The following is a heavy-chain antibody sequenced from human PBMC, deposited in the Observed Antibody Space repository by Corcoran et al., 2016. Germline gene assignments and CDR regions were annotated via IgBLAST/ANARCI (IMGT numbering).Heavy chain of an antibody. CDR2: IYYSGST. D-gene: IGHD2-8*01. CDR3: ARDQTLNYYGIDV. J-gene: IGHJ6*02. CDR1: GGSISSSRYY. Sequence: QLQLQESGPGLVKPAETLFLTCTVSGGSISSSRYYWGWIRQPPGKGLEWIGSIYYSGSTYYNPSLKSRVTISVDTSKNQFSLKLSSVTAADTAVYYCARDQTLNYYGIDVWGQGTTVTVSS. V-gene: IGHV4-39*07.